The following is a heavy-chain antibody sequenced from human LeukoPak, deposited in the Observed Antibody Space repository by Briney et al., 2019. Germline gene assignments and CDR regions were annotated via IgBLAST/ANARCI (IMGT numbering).Heavy chain of an antibody. Sequence: PGGSLRLSCAASGFTFSSSAMNWVRQAPGKGLEWVSTISGSGGSTYYADSVTGRFTVSRDNSKNTVDLQMNNLRVDDTAIYYCAKDHANTPVVTNWGQGILVSVSS. J-gene: IGHJ4*02. D-gene: IGHD2-21*02. CDR3: AKDHANTPVVTN. CDR2: ISGSGGST. CDR1: GFTFSSSA. V-gene: IGHV3-23*01.